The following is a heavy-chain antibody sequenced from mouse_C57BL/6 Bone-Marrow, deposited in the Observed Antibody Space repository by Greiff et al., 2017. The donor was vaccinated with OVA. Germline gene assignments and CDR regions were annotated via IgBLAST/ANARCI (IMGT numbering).Heavy chain of an antibody. CDR1: GFSLTSSG. D-gene: IGHD1-1*01. J-gene: IGHJ3*01. CDR3: AKESHDYGSSLGGFAY. CDR2: IWSGGSS. V-gene: IGHV2-4*01. Sequence: QVQLQQSGPGLVQPSQSLSITCTVSGFSLTSSGVPWVRQPPGKGLEWLGVIWSGGSSDYNAAFISSLCISQDTSKSQVFFKMNSRQDDDTAIYYCAKESHDYGSSLGGFAYWGQGTLVTVAA.